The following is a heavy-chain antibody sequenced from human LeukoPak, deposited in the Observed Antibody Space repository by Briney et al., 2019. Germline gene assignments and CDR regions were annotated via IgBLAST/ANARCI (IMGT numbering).Heavy chain of an antibody. D-gene: IGHD4-17*01. CDR2: INPNSGGT. J-gene: IGHJ3*02. CDR1: GYTFTGYY. V-gene: IGHV1-2*02. CDR3: ARVHSLRRDAFDI. Sequence: GASVKVSCKASGYTFTGYYLHWVRQAPGQGLEWMGWINPNSGGTNYAQKFQGRVTMTRDTSISTAYVELSRLRSDDTAVYYCARVHSLRRDAFDIWGQGTMVTVSS.